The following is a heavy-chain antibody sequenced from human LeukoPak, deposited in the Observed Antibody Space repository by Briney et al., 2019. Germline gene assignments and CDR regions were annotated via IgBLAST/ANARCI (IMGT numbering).Heavy chain of an antibody. J-gene: IGHJ6*03. CDR2: IYTSGST. V-gene: IGHV4-4*07. CDR3: ARHRTDFWSGYPNYYYMDV. Sequence: SETLSLTCTVSGGSISSYYWSWIRQPAGKGLEWIGRIYTSGSTNYNPSLKSRVTMSVDTSKNQFSLKLSSVTAADTAVYYCARHRTDFWSGYPNYYYMDVWGKGTTVTVSS. D-gene: IGHD3-3*01. CDR1: GGSISSYY.